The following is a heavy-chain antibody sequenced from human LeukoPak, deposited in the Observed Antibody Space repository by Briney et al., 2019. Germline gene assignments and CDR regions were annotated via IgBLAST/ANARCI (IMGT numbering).Heavy chain of an antibody. Sequence: ASVKVSCKTSGYSFTDYYMHWVRQAPGQGPEWMGWINPNSGGTSSAQKFQGRVTMTRDTSITTVYMEVSWLTSDDTAIYYCARADRLDGGPYLIGPWGQGTLVTVSS. V-gene: IGHV1-2*02. CDR2: INPNSGGT. J-gene: IGHJ5*02. D-gene: IGHD2-21*01. CDR1: GYSFTDYY. CDR3: ARADRLDGGPYLIGP.